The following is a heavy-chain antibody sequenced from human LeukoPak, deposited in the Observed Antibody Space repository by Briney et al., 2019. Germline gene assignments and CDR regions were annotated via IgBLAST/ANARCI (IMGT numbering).Heavy chain of an antibody. D-gene: IGHD3-3*01. J-gene: IGHJ4*02. Sequence: GGSLRLSCAASGFTVSSNYMSWVRQAPGKGLEWVAVISKDGSNEDYVASVKGRFTISRDNSKNTLYLQMNSLRAEDTAVYFCAKEGSFFEMYYFDYWGQGTLVTVSS. CDR2: ISKDGSNE. CDR3: AKEGSFFEMYYFDY. CDR1: GFTVSSNY. V-gene: IGHV3-30*18.